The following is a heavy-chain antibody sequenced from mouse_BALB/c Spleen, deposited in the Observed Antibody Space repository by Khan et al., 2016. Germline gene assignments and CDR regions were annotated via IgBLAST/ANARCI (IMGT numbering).Heavy chain of an antibody. Sequence: EVELVESGGGLVKPGGSLKLSCAASGFTFSNYAMSWVRQTPEKRLEWVASISSGGSSYYPDSVKGRFTISRDNARNILNLQMSSLRSDDTGMYYCAREDYGIYGDYVDYWGQGTTLTVSS. CDR2: ISSGGSS. V-gene: IGHV5-6-5*01. CDR1: GFTFSNYA. CDR3: AREDYGIYGDYVDY. J-gene: IGHJ2*01. D-gene: IGHD2-1*01.